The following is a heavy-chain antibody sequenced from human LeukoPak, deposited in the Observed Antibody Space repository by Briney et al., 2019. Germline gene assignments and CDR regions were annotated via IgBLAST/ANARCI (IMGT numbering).Heavy chain of an antibody. V-gene: IGHV3-43D*03. CDR3: AKDTSSGWFSYGMDV. D-gene: IGHD6-19*01. CDR2: ISWDGGST. J-gene: IGHJ6*02. Sequence: PGGSLRLSCAASGFTFDDYAMHWVRQAPGKGLEWVSLISWDGGSTYYADSVKGRFTISRDNSKNSLYLQMNSLRAEDTALYYCAKDTSSGWFSYGMDVWDQGTTVTVSS. CDR1: GFTFDDYA.